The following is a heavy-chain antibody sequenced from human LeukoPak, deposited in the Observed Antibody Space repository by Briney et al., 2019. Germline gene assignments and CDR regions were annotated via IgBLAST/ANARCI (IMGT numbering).Heavy chain of an antibody. D-gene: IGHD6-13*01. CDR2: IIPIFDTA. CDR1: GGTFSTYA. J-gene: IGHJ4*02. Sequence: GASAKVSCKASGGTFSTYAISWVRQAPGQGLEWMGGIIPIFDTANYAQKFQGRVTISADESTSTAHMELSSLKSEDTAVYYCARVGSSQQSFDYWGQGTLVTVSS. V-gene: IGHV1-69*13. CDR3: ARVGSSQQSFDY.